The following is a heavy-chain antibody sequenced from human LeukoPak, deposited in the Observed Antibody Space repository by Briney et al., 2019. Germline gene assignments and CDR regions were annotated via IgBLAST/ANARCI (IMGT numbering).Heavy chain of an antibody. Sequence: GGSLRLSCAASGFSFRNYGMHWVRQVPGKGLEWVAFIRYDGSNKYYADSVKGRFTLSRDNSKNTVSLQMNSLRAEDTALYYCVKDIRRGYNFGYDQFAYWGQGTLVTVSS. J-gene: IGHJ4*02. CDR3: VKDIRRGYNFGYDQFAY. V-gene: IGHV3-30*02. D-gene: IGHD5-18*01. CDR1: GFSFRNYG. CDR2: IRYDGSNK.